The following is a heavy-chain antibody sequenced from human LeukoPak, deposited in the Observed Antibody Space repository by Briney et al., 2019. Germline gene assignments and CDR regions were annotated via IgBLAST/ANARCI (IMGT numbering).Heavy chain of an antibody. V-gene: IGHV3-48*03. D-gene: IGHD3-22*01. Sequence: GGSLRLSCAASGFTFSSYEMNWVRQAPGKGLEWVSYISSSGSTIYYADSVKGRFTISRDNAKSSLYLQMNSLRAEDTAVYYCARDYDSSGYYGPYFDYWGQGTLVTVSS. CDR1: GFTFSSYE. J-gene: IGHJ4*02. CDR2: ISSSGSTI. CDR3: ARDYDSSGYYGPYFDY.